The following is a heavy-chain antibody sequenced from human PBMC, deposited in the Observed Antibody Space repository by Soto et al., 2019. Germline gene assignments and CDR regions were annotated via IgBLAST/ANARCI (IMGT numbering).Heavy chain of an antibody. J-gene: IGHJ4*02. CDR2: ISGSGGST. CDR1: GFTFSSYG. V-gene: IGHV3-23*01. CDR3: AKGSFTPGVVPAAMHY. Sequence: GGSLRLSCAASGFTFSSYGMHWVRQAPGKGLEWVSAISGSGGSTYYADSVKGRFTISRDNSKNTLYLQMNSLRAEDTAVYYCAKGSFTPGVVPAAMHYWGQGTLVTVSS. D-gene: IGHD2-2*01.